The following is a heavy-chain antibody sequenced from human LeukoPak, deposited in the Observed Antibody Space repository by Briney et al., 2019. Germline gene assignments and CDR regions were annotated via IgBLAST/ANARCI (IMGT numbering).Heavy chain of an antibody. V-gene: IGHV4-38-2*01. CDR3: ARRQSRENWFDT. Sequence: SETLSLTCDVSGYSINNGYYWGWIRQPPGKGLEWIANIYYSGRTYYTPSLRSRATISVDPSKNQFSLRLTSVTAADSAVYYCARRQSRENWFDTWGQGIWVIVSS. CDR1: GYSINNGYY. D-gene: IGHD4-11*01. J-gene: IGHJ5*02. CDR2: IYYSGRT.